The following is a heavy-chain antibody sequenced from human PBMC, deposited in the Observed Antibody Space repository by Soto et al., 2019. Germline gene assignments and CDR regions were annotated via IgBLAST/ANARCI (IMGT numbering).Heavy chain of an antibody. V-gene: IGHV1-69*01. CDR1: GGTFSSYA. CDR2: IIPIFGTA. Sequence: QVQLVQSGAEVKKPGSSVKVSCKASGGTFSSYAISWVRQAPGQGLEWMGGIIPIFGTANYAQKFQGRVTITADESTSTAYMELSSLRSEDTAVYYCARSTMVGATTAEQYGMDVWGQGTTVTVSS. CDR3: ARSTMVGATTAEQYGMDV. J-gene: IGHJ6*02. D-gene: IGHD1-26*01.